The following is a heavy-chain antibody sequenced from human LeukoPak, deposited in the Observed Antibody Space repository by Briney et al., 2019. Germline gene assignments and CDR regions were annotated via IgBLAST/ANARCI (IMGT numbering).Heavy chain of an antibody. CDR3: ARDLQDIVVVPAAMSSLEDY. D-gene: IGHD2-2*01. Sequence: VASVKVSCKASGYTFTGYYMHWVRQAPGQGLEWMGLINPNSGGTNYAQKFQGRVTMTRDTSISTAYMELSRLRSDDTTVYYCARDLQDIVVVPAAMSSLEDYWGQGTLVTVSS. J-gene: IGHJ4*02. CDR1: GYTFTGYY. V-gene: IGHV1-2*02. CDR2: INPNSGGT.